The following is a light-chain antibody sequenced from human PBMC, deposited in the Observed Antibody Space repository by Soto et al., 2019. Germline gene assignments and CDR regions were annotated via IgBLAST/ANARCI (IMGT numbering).Light chain of an antibody. CDR1: QDIRND. CDR3: LQDFNYPWT. J-gene: IGKJ1*01. Sequence: AIQMTQSPSSLSASVGVRVTITCRASQDIRNDLGWYQQKPGKTPKLLIFAASSLQSGVPSRFSGSGSGTDFTLTISSLQPEDFATYHCLQDFNYPWTFGQGTKVE. V-gene: IGKV1-6*01. CDR2: AAS.